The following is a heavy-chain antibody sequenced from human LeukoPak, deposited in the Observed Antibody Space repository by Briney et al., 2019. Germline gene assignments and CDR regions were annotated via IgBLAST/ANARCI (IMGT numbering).Heavy chain of an antibody. V-gene: IGHV5-51*01. D-gene: IGHD2-15*01. CDR3: ARRKACSGGSCYKNWFDP. J-gene: IGHJ5*02. CDR2: IYPGDSDT. CDR1: GYSFTSYW. Sequence: GESLKISCKSSGYSFTSYWIGWVRQMPGKGLEWMGIIYPGDSDTRYSPSFQGQVTISADKSISTAYLQWSSLKASDTAMYYCARRKACSGGSCYKNWFDPWGQGTLVTVSS.